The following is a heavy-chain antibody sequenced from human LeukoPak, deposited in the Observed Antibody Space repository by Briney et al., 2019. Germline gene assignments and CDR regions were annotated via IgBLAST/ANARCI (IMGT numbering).Heavy chain of an antibody. D-gene: IGHD1/OR15-1a*01. CDR3: AKEGEQYYFDY. CDR1: GFTFSSYD. J-gene: IGHJ4*02. CDR2: ISYDGSNK. Sequence: GGSLRLSCAASGFTFSSYDMYWVRQAPGKGLEWVAAISYDGSNKYYTDSVKGRFTISRDNSKNTLYLQMNSLRAEDTAVYYCAKEGEQYYFDYWGQGTLVTVSS. V-gene: IGHV3-30*18.